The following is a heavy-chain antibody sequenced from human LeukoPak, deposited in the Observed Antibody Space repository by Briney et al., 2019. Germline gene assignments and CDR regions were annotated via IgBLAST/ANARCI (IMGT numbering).Heavy chain of an antibody. CDR3: ARLGPYYYHYMDV. V-gene: IGHV4-38-2*02. D-gene: IGHD3-16*01. CDR1: GYSITSGYY. Sequence: SETLSLTCTVSGYSITSGYYWGWIRQPPGKGLGWIGTIYHSGSTYYIPSLKSRVTISVDTSKNQFSLKLSSVTAADTAVYFCARLGPYYYHYMDVWGKGTTVTVSS. J-gene: IGHJ6*03. CDR2: IYHSGST.